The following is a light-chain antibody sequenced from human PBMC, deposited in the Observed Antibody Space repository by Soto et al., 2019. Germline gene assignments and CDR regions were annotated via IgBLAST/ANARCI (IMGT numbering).Light chain of an antibody. CDR2: EVS. Sequence: QSALTQPPSVSGSPGQSVTISCTGTSSDVGSYNRVSWYQHPPGTAPKLMIYEVSNRPSGVPDRFSGSKSGNTASLTISGLQAEDEAEYYCSSYTGSSTLIFGGGTKDTVL. CDR1: SSDVGSYNR. J-gene: IGLJ2*01. CDR3: SSYTGSSTLI. V-gene: IGLV2-18*02.